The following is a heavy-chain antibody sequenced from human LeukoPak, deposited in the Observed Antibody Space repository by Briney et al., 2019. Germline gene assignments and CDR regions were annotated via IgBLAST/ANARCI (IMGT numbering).Heavy chain of an antibody. V-gene: IGHV4-39*01. D-gene: IGHD6-19*01. CDR2: IYYIGST. J-gene: IGHJ4*02. Sequence: SETLSLTCTVSGGSISSNSYYWGWIRQPPGKGLEWIGSIYYIGSTYYNPSLKSRVTISVDTSKNQFSLKLSSVTAADTAVYYCARHRGELNSGMDYWGQGTLVTVSS. CDR3: ARHRGELNSGMDY. CDR1: GGSISSNSYY.